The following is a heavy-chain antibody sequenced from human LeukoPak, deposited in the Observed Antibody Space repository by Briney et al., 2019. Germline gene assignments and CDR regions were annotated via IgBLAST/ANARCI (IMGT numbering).Heavy chain of an antibody. J-gene: IGHJ4*02. V-gene: IGHV3-21*04. CDR1: GFAFESFT. CDR3: AKGLFSAYDKYLDS. D-gene: IGHD5-12*01. Sequence: GGSLILSCAGSGFAFESFTMTWVRQAPGKGLEWVSLISDTGRDINYADSVRSRFTISRDNTKNSLFLQMDSLRVEDTAIYYCAKGLFSAYDKYLDSWGQGTLVTVSS. CDR2: ISDTGRDI.